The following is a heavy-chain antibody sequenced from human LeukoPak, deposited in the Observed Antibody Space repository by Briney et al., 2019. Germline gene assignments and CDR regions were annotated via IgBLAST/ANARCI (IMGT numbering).Heavy chain of an antibody. V-gene: IGHV3-23*01. CDR3: AKDLGITMIVVVIADAFDI. Sequence: GWSLRLSCAASGFTFSSYAMSWVRQAPGKGLEWVSAISGSGGSTYYADSVKGRFTISRDNSKNTLYLQMNSLRAEDTAVYYCAKDLGITMIVVVIADAFDIWGQGTMVTVSS. CDR1: GFTFSSYA. D-gene: IGHD3-22*01. CDR2: ISGSGGST. J-gene: IGHJ3*02.